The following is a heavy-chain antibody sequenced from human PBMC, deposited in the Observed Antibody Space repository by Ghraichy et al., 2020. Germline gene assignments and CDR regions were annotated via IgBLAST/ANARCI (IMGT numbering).Heavy chain of an antibody. D-gene: IGHD3/OR15-3a*01. J-gene: IGHJ1*01. V-gene: IGHV3-23*01. CDR3: AKFARDWPNEYLQY. Sequence: GGSLRLSCAASGFTFRTYAMSWVRQAPGKGLEWVSAITDNGGTTYDAESVKGRFTISRDNSKNTLFLQMNSLRGEDTAVYYCAKFARDWPNEYLQYWGQGALVTVSS. CDR1: GFTFRTYA. CDR2: ITDNGGTT.